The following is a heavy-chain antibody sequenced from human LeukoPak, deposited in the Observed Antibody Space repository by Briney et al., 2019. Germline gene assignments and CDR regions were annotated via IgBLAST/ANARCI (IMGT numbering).Heavy chain of an antibody. CDR2: VFTSGST. Sequence: SQTLSLTCTVSGGSISGGSYYWSWIRQPAGKGLEWIGRVFTSGSTNYNPSLKSRVTISIDTSKNQFSLKLSSVTAADTAVYYCARVFDSGSQAYFYYMDVWGKGTTVTISS. CDR1: GGSISGGSYY. J-gene: IGHJ6*03. CDR3: ARVFDSGSQAYFYYMDV. D-gene: IGHD3-10*01. V-gene: IGHV4-61*02.